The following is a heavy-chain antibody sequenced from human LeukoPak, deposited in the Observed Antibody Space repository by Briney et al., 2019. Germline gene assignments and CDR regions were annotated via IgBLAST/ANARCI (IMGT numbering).Heavy chain of an antibody. CDR3: ARRSYYDSSGYYEEGYYFDY. CDR1: GGTFGSYA. Sequence: SVKVSCKASGGTFGSYAISWVRQAPGQGLEWMGGIIPIFGTANYAQKFQGRVTITADESTSTAYMELSSLRSEDTAVYYCARRSYYDSSGYYEEGYYFDYWGQGTLVTVSS. D-gene: IGHD3-22*01. J-gene: IGHJ4*02. V-gene: IGHV1-69*01. CDR2: IIPIFGTA.